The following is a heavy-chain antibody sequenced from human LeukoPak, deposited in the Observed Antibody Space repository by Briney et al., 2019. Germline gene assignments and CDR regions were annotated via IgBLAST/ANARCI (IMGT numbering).Heavy chain of an antibody. V-gene: IGHV4-59*01. J-gene: IGHJ5*02. D-gene: IGHD3-10*01. CDR3: ARGGSGTYYNWVGWFDP. CDR2: IYHSGST. CDR1: GGSISSYY. Sequence: SETLSLTCIVSGGSISSYYWSWIRQPPGEGLEWIGYIYHSGSTNYKPSLKSRVTISVDTSKNQFSLKLSSVTAADTAVYYCARGGSGTYYNWVGWFDPWGRGTLVTVSS.